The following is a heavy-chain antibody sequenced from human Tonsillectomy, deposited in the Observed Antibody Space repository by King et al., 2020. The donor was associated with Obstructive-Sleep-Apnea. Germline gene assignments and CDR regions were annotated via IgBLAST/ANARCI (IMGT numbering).Heavy chain of an antibody. D-gene: IGHD5-18*01. CDR3: ARVKKVVGIPDY. CDR2: IDHSGST. V-gene: IGHV4-4*02. Sequence: QLQESGPGLVKPSGTLSLTCAFSGGSISSSNWWSWVRQPPRRGLGWIGEIDHSGSTNYNPSLKTRVTISVAKSKNQFSLKLSSVTAADTAVYYCARVKKVVGIPDYWGQGTLVTVSS. J-gene: IGHJ4*02. CDR1: GGSISSSNW.